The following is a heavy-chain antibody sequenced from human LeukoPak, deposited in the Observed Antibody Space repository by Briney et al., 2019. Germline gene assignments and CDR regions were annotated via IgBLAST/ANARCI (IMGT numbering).Heavy chain of an antibody. Sequence: ASVKVSCKASGYTFTSYDINWVRQATGQGLEWMGWMNPSSGNTGYAQKFQGRVTITRNTSISTAYMELSSLRSEDTAVYYCARGGPGIVVVPAAMPGRPFDPWGQGTLVTVSS. D-gene: IGHD2-2*01. V-gene: IGHV1-8*03. J-gene: IGHJ5*02. CDR3: ARGGPGIVVVPAAMPGRPFDP. CDR2: MNPSSGNT. CDR1: GYTFTSYD.